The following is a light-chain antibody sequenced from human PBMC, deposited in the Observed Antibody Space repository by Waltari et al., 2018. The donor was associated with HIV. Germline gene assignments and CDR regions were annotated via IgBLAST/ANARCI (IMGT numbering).Light chain of an antibody. V-gene: IGLV2-23*02. CDR2: EVS. CDR1: SSDVGGYNL. J-gene: IGLJ2*01. Sequence: QSALTQPACVSGSPGQSITISCTGTSSDVGGYNLVSWYQQHPGKAPKLMIYEVSKRPSGVSNRFSGSKSGNTASLTISGLQAEDEADYYCCAYAGSTTYVIFGGGTKLTVL. CDR3: CAYAGSTTYVI.